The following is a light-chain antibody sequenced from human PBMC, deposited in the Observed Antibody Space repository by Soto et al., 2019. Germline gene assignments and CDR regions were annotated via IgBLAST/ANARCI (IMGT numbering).Light chain of an antibody. V-gene: IGLV2-14*01. CDR3: SSYTRSSTYV. CDR2: EVS. Sequence: QSVLAQPASVSGSPGQSITISCTGTSSDVGAYNSVSWYQQHPGQAPQLMIYEVSNRPSGVSNRFSGSKSGNTASLTISGLQAEDETDYYCSSYTRSSTYVFGSGTKLTVL. CDR1: SSDVGAYNS. J-gene: IGLJ1*01.